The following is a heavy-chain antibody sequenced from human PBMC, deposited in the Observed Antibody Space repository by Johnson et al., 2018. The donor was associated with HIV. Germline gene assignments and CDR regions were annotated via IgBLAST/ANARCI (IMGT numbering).Heavy chain of an antibody. CDR2: INWNGGST. CDR3: ARHSTSSTMGAFDI. D-gene: IGHD6-6*01. Sequence: VYLVESGGGVVRPGGSLRLSCAASGFTLDDYGMAWVRQAPGKGLEWVSGINWNGGSTGYADSVKGRFTISRDNAKNSLYLQMNSLRAEDTAVYYCARHSTSSTMGAFDIWGQGTMVTVSS. V-gene: IGHV3-20*04. CDR1: GFTLDDYG. J-gene: IGHJ3*02.